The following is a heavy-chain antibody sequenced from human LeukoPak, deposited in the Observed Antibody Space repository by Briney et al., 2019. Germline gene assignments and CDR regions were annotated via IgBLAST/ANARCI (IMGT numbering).Heavy chain of an antibody. J-gene: IGHJ6*03. V-gene: IGHV3-48*01. Sequence: GGSLRLSCAASGFTFSSYSMDWVRQAPGKGLEWVSYISSSGTTIYYADSVKGRFTISRDNAKNSLYLQMNSLRADDTAVYYCARDRRELRGSMDVWGKGTTVTVSS. D-gene: IGHD1-26*01. CDR2: ISSSGTTI. CDR3: ARDRRELRGSMDV. CDR1: GFTFSSYS.